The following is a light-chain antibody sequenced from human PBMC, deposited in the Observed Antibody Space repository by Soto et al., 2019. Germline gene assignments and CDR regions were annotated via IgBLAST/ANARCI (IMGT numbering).Light chain of an antibody. CDR2: AAS. Sequence: DIPLTQSPSFLYASIRDRVTITCRASQDISNYLAWYQQKPSKAPKLLIYAASTLQHGVPSRFSGSGSGTEFTLTITSLQPEDFATYYCQQLNNYPRTFGQGTKLEI. CDR3: QQLNNYPRT. J-gene: IGKJ2*01. CDR1: QDISNY. V-gene: IGKV1-9*01.